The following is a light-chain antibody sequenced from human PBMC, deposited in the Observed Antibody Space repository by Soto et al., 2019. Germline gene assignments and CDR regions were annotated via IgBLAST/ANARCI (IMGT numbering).Light chain of an antibody. J-gene: IGKJ1*01. Sequence: DIQMTQSPSTLSASVGDRVTITCRASQSISNWWAWYQQKPGKAPKILIYKTSSLESGVPSRFSGSGSGTEFTLTISSLQPDDFATYYCQQYNGYRWTFGQGTKVDI. CDR3: QQYNGYRWT. CDR1: QSISNW. CDR2: KTS. V-gene: IGKV1-5*03.